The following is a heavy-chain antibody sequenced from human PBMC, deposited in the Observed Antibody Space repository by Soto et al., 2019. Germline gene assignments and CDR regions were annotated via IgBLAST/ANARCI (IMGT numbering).Heavy chain of an antibody. CDR3: ARDQYDYVWGSYRAQLDY. CDR2: IIPIFGTA. CDR1: GGTFSSYA. Sequence: QVQLVQSVAEVKKPGSSVKVSCKASGGTFSSYAISWVRQAPGQGLEWMGGIIPIFGTANYAQKFQGRVTITTDESTSTAYMELSSLRSEDTAVYYCARDQYDYVWGSYRAQLDYWGQGTLVTVSS. D-gene: IGHD3-16*02. V-gene: IGHV1-69*01. J-gene: IGHJ4*02.